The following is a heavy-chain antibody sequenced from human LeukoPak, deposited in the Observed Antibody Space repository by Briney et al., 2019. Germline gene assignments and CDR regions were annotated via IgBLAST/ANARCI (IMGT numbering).Heavy chain of an antibody. V-gene: IGHV4-39*01. D-gene: IGHD3-3*01. CDR3: ASTYYDFWSGYSDAFDI. CDR1: GGSISSSSYY. CDR2: IYYSGST. J-gene: IGHJ3*02. Sequence: SETLSLTCTVSGGSISSSSYYWGWIRQPPGKGLEWIGSIYYSGSTYYNPSLKSRVTISVDTSKNQFSLKLSSVTAADTAVYYCASTYYDFWSGYSDAFDIWGQGTMVTVSS.